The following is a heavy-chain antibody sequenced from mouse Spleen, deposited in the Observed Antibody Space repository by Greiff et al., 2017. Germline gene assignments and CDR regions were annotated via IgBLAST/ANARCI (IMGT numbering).Heavy chain of an antibody. V-gene: IGHV1-80*01. CDR3: AREGDYYGSLSWFAY. Sequence: QVQLQQSGADLVKPGASVKISCKASGYAFSSYWMNWVKQRPGKGLEWIGQIYPGDGDTNYNGKFKGKATLTADKSSSTAYMQLSSLTSEDSAVYFCAREGDYYGSLSWFAYWGQGTLVTVSA. CDR1: GYAFSSYW. J-gene: IGHJ3*01. CDR2: IYPGDGDT. D-gene: IGHD1-1*01.